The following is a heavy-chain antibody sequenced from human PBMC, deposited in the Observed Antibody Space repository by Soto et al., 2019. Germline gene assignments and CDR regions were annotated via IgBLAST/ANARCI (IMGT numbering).Heavy chain of an antibody. V-gene: IGHV4-59*01. J-gene: IGHJ4*02. CDR3: ARGAADIAMVDS. D-gene: IGHD5-18*01. CDR2: IFYSGST. CDR1: GGSIRSYY. Sequence: SETLSLTCTVSGGSIRSYYWTWIRQPPGKGLEWLGYIFYSGSTFYNPSLKSRVTISIHTSKSQFSLQLTSVTAADTAVYYCARGAADIAMVDSWGQGPLVTVSS.